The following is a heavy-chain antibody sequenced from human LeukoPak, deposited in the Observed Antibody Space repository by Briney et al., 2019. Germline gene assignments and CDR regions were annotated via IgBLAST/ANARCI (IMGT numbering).Heavy chain of an antibody. D-gene: IGHD4-23*01. CDR3: TKGTTVAHYYFDY. CDR2: ISSSSSYI. Sequence: GGSLRLSCAASGFTFSSYSMNWVRQAPGKGLEWVSSISSSSSYIYYADSVKGRFTISRGNAKNSLYLQMNSLRAEDTAEYYCTKGTTVAHYYFDYWGQGTLVTVSS. J-gene: IGHJ4*02. CDR1: GFTFSSYS. V-gene: IGHV3-21*01.